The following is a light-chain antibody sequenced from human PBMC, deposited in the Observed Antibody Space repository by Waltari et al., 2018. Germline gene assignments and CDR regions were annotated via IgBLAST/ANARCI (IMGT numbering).Light chain of an antibody. Sequence: DIQMTQSPSSLSASVGDRVTITCQASQDIYNYLNWYQQKPGKAPRLLIYDASNLETGVPSRFSGSGSGTDFTFTISSLQPEDFATYYCQQYDDPLYSFGQGTKVE. CDR3: QQYDDPLYS. J-gene: IGKJ2*03. CDR1: QDIYNY. CDR2: DAS. V-gene: IGKV1-33*01.